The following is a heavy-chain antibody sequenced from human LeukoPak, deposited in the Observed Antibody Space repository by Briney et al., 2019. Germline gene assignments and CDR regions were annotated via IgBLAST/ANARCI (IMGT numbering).Heavy chain of an antibody. V-gene: IGHV3-48*04. J-gene: IGHJ4*02. D-gene: IGHD6-19*01. CDR1: GFTFSSYS. CDR3: ARDLVAVAGRGD. CDR2: ISSSPSTI. Sequence: GGSLRLSCAASGFTFSSYSMNWVRQAPGKGLEWVSFISSSPSTIYYADSVKGRFTIYRDNAKNSLYPQMNSLRAEDTAVYYCARDLVAVAGRGDWGQGALVTVSS.